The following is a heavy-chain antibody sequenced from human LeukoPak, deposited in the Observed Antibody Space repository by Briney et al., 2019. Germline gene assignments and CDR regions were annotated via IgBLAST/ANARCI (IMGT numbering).Heavy chain of an antibody. CDR3: ARDTYSSGSYNA. D-gene: IGHD1-26*01. CDR1: GFTFSDFG. V-gene: IGHV3-21*01. CDR2: ISGSTKSV. J-gene: IGHJ4*02. Sequence: GGSLRLSCAGSGFTFSDFGMSWVRQAPGKGLEWVSSISGSTKSVYYADSVRGRFTISRDNAQNSLSLQLNSLRVEDTAVYYCARDTYSSGSYNAWGQGTLVIVSP.